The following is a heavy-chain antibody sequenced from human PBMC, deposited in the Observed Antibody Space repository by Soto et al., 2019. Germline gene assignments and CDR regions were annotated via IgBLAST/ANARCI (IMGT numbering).Heavy chain of an antibody. CDR2: IWFDGSDK. D-gene: IGHD2-15*01. J-gene: IGHJ3*02. Sequence: QVQLVESGGGVVQPGRSLRLSCAASGFTFSSYGMHWVRQAPGKGLEWVALIWFDGSDKYSADSVKGRFTISRDNSKNTLYLQMNSLRAEVTAVYYCARLYCSASSCYSVGAFDIWGQGTMVTVSS. CDR3: ARLYCSASSCYSVGAFDI. CDR1: GFTFSSYG. V-gene: IGHV3-33*03.